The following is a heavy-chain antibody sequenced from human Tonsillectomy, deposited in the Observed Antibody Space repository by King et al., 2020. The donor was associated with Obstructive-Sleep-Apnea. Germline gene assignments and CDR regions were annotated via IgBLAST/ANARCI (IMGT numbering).Heavy chain of an antibody. CDR3: ARDLFCDF. J-gene: IGHJ4*02. CDR2: SNPKSGGT. V-gene: IGHV1-2*02. CDR1: GYTFSDYY. D-gene: IGHD2/OR15-2a*01. Sequence: HVQLVQSGAEVKKPGASVKVSCKTSGYTFSDYYIHWVRQAPGQRLEYMGWSNPKSGGTKYAEKFQGRVTMTRDTATSTVYMEMRSLRSDDTAVYYCARDLFCDFWGQGTLVTVYS.